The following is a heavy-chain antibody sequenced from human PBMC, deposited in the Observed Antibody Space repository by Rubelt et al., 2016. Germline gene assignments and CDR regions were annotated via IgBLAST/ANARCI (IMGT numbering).Heavy chain of an antibody. J-gene: IGHJ3*02. Sequence: QVQLVQSGAEVKKPGASVKVSCKASGYTFTSYGISWVRQAPGQGLEWMGWISAYNGNTNYAQKLQGSVTMTTDTSTGTAYMELRSLGSDDTAVYYCARRDGYNWDDAFDIWGQGTMVTVSS. V-gene: IGHV1-18*01. D-gene: IGHD5-24*01. CDR1: GYTFTSYG. CDR3: ARRDGYNWDDAFDI. CDR2: ISAYNGNT.